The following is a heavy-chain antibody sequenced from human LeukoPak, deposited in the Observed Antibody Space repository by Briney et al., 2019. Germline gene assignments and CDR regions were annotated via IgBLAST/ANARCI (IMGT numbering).Heavy chain of an antibody. CDR1: GYTFTGYY. CDR2: INPNSGGT. J-gene: IGHJ4*02. Sequence: GASVKVSCKASGYTFTGYYMHWVRQAPGQGLEWMGWINPNSGGTNYAQKFQGRVTMTRDTSTSTAYMELSRLRSDDTAVYYCARDSENSGSYFDYWGQGTLVTVSS. D-gene: IGHD1-26*01. CDR3: ARDSENSGSYFDY. V-gene: IGHV1-2*02.